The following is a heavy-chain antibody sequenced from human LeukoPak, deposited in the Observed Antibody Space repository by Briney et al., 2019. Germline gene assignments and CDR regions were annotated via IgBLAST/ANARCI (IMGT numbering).Heavy chain of an antibody. Sequence: TSETLSLTCTVSGYSISSGYYWGWIRQPPGKGLEWIGNIYPSGTTYYNPSLKSRVTISVDTSKNQFSLKLSSVTAADTAVYYCARLDSSGYRDAFDIRGQGTMVTVSS. CDR1: GYSISSGYY. CDR2: IYPSGTT. V-gene: IGHV4-38-2*02. CDR3: ARLDSSGYRDAFDI. J-gene: IGHJ3*02. D-gene: IGHD3-22*01.